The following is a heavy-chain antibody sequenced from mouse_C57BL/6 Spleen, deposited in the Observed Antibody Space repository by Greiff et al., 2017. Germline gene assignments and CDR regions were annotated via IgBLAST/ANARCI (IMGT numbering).Heavy chain of an antibody. CDR2: ISYDGSN. Sequence: VQLQQSGPGLVKPSQSLSLTCSVTGYSITSGYYWNWIRQFPGNKLEWMGYISYDGSNNYNPSLKNRISITRDTSKNQFFLKLNSVTTEDTATYYGARVGSRDAMDYWGQGTSVTVSS. D-gene: IGHD1-1*01. CDR1: GYSITSGYY. V-gene: IGHV3-6*01. J-gene: IGHJ4*01. CDR3: ARVGSRDAMDY.